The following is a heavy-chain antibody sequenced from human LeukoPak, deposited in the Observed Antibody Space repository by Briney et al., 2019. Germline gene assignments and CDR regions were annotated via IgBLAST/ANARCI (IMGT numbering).Heavy chain of an antibody. Sequence: GGSLRLSCAASGFTLNIYGMSWVRQAPGKGLEWVSTLSGSGGSTYYADSVKGRFTISRDNSKNTLYLQMNSLRAEDTAVYYCAREFSGSNYGFPFDYWGQGTLVTVSS. CDR2: LSGSGGST. J-gene: IGHJ4*02. CDR1: GFTLNIYG. V-gene: IGHV3-23*01. D-gene: IGHD1-26*01. CDR3: AREFSGSNYGFPFDY.